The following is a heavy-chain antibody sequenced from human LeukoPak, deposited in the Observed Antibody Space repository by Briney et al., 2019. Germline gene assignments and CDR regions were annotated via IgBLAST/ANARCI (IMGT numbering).Heavy chain of an antibody. CDR2: ISISSTTI. Sequence: PGGSLRLSCAASGFTFSSYSMNWVRQAPGKGLEWVSYISISSTTIYYADPVKGRFTISRDNAKNSLYLQMNSLRAEDTAVYYCARISNGIPDYWGQGTLVTVSS. D-gene: IGHD1-1*01. J-gene: IGHJ4*02. CDR1: GFTFSSYS. CDR3: ARISNGIPDY. V-gene: IGHV3-48*01.